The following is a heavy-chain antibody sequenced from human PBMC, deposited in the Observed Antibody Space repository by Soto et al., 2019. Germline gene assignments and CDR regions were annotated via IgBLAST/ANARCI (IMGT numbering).Heavy chain of an antibody. CDR3: ARDKVLTYYYDSSGPSDAFDI. D-gene: IGHD3-22*01. J-gene: IGHJ3*02. V-gene: IGHV1-46*01. CDR1: GGTFSSYA. Sequence: GASVKVSCKASGGTFSSYAISWVRQAPGQGLEWMGIINPSGGSTSYAQKFQGRVTMTRDTSTSTVYMELSSLRSEDTAVYYCARDKVLTYYYDSSGPSDAFDIWGQGTMVTVSS. CDR2: INPSGGST.